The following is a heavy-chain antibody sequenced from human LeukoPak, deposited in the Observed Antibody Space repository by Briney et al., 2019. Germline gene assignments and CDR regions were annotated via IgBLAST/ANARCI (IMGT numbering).Heavy chain of an antibody. D-gene: IGHD3-3*01. Sequence: GGSLRLSCAASGFTFSSYAMTWVRQAPGKGLERVSAISGSGYNSYYADSVKGRFTISRDNSKNTLFLQMNSLRGEDTAIYYCAKWMVRRDFWSGAFDIWGQGTMVTV. CDR2: ISGSGYNS. V-gene: IGHV3-23*01. CDR1: GFTFSSYA. CDR3: AKWMVRRDFWSGAFDI. J-gene: IGHJ3*02.